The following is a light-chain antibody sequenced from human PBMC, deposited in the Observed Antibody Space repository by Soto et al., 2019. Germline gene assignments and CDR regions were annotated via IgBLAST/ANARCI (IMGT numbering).Light chain of an antibody. Sequence: DIQMTQSPSFVSASVGDRVTITCRASQPISNWLAWYQQKPGKAPKLLIYVASALHSGVPSRFSGSGSGTEFTLTISSLQSEDFAVYFCQQYNNWPPVTFGPGTKVDIK. CDR1: QPISNW. V-gene: IGKV1-12*01. CDR2: VAS. CDR3: QQYNNWPPVT. J-gene: IGKJ3*01.